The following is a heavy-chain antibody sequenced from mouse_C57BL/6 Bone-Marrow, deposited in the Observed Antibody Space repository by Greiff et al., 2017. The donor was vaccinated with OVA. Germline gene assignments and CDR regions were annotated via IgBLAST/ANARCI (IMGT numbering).Heavy chain of an antibody. CDR2: IYPGDGDI. CDR1: GYAFSNYW. Sequence: QVQLQQPGAELVKPGASVKLSCKASGYAFSNYWMHWVKQRPGQGLEWIGKIYPGDGDINYNGKFKGKATLTVDKSSSTAYMPFSSLTAGDSAVYFCARVAYWGQGTTLTVSS. J-gene: IGHJ2*01. V-gene: IGHV1-80*01. CDR3: ARVAY.